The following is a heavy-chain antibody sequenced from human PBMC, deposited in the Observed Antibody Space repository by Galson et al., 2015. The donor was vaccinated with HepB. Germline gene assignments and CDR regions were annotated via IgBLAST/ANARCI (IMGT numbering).Heavy chain of an antibody. V-gene: IGHV4-39*01. CDR2: FYYTGNT. Sequence: TLSLTCSVSGDSISSRNYYWGWIRQSPGKGLEWIGSFYYTGNTYYIPSLKSRVTISADTSKNQVYLTLASVTAADTAIYYCARLLSYYYDSSAYYQGGYFDLWGRGALVTVSS. CDR1: GDSISSRNYY. J-gene: IGHJ2*01. D-gene: IGHD3-22*01. CDR3: ARLLSYYYDSSAYYQGGYFDL.